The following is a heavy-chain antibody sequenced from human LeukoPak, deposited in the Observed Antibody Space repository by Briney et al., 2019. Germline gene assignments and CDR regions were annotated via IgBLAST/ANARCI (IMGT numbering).Heavy chain of an antibody. Sequence: SETLSLTCTVSGGSISGSSYYWGWIRQPPGKGLEWIGSIYYSGSTYYNPSLKSRVTISVDTSKNQFSLKLSSVTAADTAVYYCARQRRVSTDYWGQGTLVTVSS. D-gene: IGHD5/OR15-5a*01. J-gene: IGHJ4*02. V-gene: IGHV4-39*01. CDR2: IYYSGST. CDR3: ARQRRVSTDY. CDR1: GGSISGSSYY.